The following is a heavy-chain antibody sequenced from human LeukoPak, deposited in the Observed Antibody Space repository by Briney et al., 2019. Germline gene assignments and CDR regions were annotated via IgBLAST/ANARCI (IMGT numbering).Heavy chain of an antibody. CDR2: FDPEDGET. D-gene: IGHD3-22*01. Sequence: ASVKVSCKVSGYTLTELSMHWVRQAPGKGLEWMGGFDPEDGETIYAQKFQGRVTMTEDTSTDAAYMELSSLRSEDTAVYYCATTYYDSSGYDYWGQGTLVTVSS. J-gene: IGHJ4*02. CDR3: ATTYYDSSGYDY. V-gene: IGHV1-24*01. CDR1: GYTLTELS.